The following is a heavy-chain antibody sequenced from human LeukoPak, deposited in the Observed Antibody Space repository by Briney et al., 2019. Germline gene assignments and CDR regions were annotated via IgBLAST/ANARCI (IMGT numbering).Heavy chain of an antibody. V-gene: IGHV3-33*01. CDR3: ATLNRDYDILTGYYPHDY. J-gene: IGHJ4*02. Sequence: GGSLRLSCAASGFTFSSYGMHWVRQAPGKGLEWVAVIWYDGSSKYYADSVKGRFTISRDNSKNTLYLQMNSLRAEDTAVYYRATLNRDYDILTGYYPHDYWGQGTLVTVSS. CDR2: IWYDGSSK. CDR1: GFTFSSYG. D-gene: IGHD3-9*01.